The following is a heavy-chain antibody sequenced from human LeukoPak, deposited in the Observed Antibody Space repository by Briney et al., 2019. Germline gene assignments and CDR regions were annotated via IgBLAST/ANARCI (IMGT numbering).Heavy chain of an antibody. D-gene: IGHD4-17*01. CDR2: INRDGSST. J-gene: IGHJ3*02. V-gene: IGHV3-74*01. CDR3: TFSSYGDHVGVDAFDI. Sequence: PGGSLRLSCEASGFTFSAYAMTWVRQAPGKGLVWVSRINRDGSSTNYADSVKGRFTISRDNAKNTVYLQMNSLSAEDTAMYYCTFSSYGDHVGVDAFDIWGQGTMVTVSS. CDR1: GFTFSAYA.